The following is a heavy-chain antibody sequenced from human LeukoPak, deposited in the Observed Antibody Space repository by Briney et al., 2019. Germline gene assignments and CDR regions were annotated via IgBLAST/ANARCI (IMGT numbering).Heavy chain of an antibody. J-gene: IGHJ4*02. D-gene: IGHD6-13*01. Sequence: SLRLSCAVSGFTFSAYWMSWVRQAPGKGLEWIGYIYYSGSTYYNPSLKSRLIISVDTSKNQFSLKLSSVTAADTAVYYCARGLGSSWYGDWGQGTQVTVSS. V-gene: IGHV4-30-4*01. CDR1: GFTFSAYW. CDR2: IYYSGST. CDR3: ARGLGSSWYGD.